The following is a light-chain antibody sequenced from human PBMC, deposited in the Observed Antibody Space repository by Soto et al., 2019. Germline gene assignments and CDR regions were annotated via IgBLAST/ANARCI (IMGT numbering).Light chain of an antibody. Sequence: DVQMTQSPCSLSASVGDRVTLTCRASQGITNYLAWYQQKPGKVPKLLIYSASTLQSGVPSRFSGSGSGTDFTLTIDSLQPEDVATNYCQKYNSAHSYSFGQGTKVEIK. V-gene: IGKV1-27*01. CDR1: QGITNY. CDR2: SAS. J-gene: IGKJ1*01. CDR3: QKYNSAHSYS.